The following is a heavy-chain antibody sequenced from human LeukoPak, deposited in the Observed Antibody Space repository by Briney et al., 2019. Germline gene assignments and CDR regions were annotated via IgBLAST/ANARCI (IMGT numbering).Heavy chain of an antibody. CDR1: GGSISSSSYY. Sequence: PSETLSLTCTVSGGSISSSSYYWGWIRQPPGKGLEWIGSIYYSGSTYYNPSLKSRVTISVDTSKNQFSLKLSSVTAADTAAYYCARQSSGESYFDYWGQGTLVTVSS. V-gene: IGHV4-39*01. CDR2: IYYSGST. D-gene: IGHD4-17*01. J-gene: IGHJ4*02. CDR3: ARQSSGESYFDY.